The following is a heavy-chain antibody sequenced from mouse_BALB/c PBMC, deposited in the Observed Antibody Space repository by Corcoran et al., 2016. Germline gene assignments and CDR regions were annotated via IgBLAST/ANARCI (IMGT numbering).Heavy chain of an antibody. CDR1: GYTFSSYW. V-gene: IGHV1-9*01. CDR3: AKSLLNYSMDY. Sequence: QVQLQQSGAELMKPGASVKISCKATGYTFSSYWIEWVKQRPGHGLEWIGEILPGSGSTNYNEKFKGKATFTAATSSNTAYMQLSSLTSEDSAVYYCAKSLLNYSMDYWGQGTSVTVSS. D-gene: IGHD1-2*01. CDR2: ILPGSGST. J-gene: IGHJ4*01.